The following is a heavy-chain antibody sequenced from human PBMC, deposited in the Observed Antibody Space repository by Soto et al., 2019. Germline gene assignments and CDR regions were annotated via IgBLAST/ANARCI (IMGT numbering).Heavy chain of an antibody. D-gene: IGHD4-4*01. CDR3: ARDKSKYFDYMDV. J-gene: IGHJ6*03. CDR1: GFTFDDSA. V-gene: IGHV3-9*01. Sequence: GGSLRLSCAASGFTFDDSAMPWVRQAPGKGLQWVSGISWNSGSIGYADSVKGRFTISRDNAKNSLYLQMNSLRAEDTALYYCARDKSKYFDYMDVWGKGTTVTVSS. CDR2: ISWNSGSI.